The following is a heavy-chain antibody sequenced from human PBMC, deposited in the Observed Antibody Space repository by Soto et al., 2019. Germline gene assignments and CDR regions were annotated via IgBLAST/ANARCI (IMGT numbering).Heavy chain of an antibody. J-gene: IGHJ6*02. D-gene: IGHD3-3*01. V-gene: IGHV1-18*04. CDR3: ARDTFFGVVSYYYGMAV. CDR2: ISAYNGNT. CDR1: GYSFTGYY. Sequence: ASVKVSCEASGYSFTGYYMHWVRQAPGQGLEWMGWISAYNGNTNYAQKLQGRVTMTTDTSTSTAYMELRSLRSDDTAVYYCARDTFFGVVSYYYGMAVGGQGTRVTVS.